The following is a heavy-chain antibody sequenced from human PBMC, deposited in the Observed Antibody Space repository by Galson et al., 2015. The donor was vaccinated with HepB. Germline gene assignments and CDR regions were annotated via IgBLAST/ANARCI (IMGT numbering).Heavy chain of an antibody. CDR3: ARDQGGVAAAGTGYFDY. J-gene: IGHJ4*02. V-gene: IGHV3-33*01. CDR1: GFTFSSYG. CDR2: IWYDGSNK. D-gene: IGHD6-13*01. Sequence: SLRLSCAESGFTFSSYGMHWVRQAPGKGLEWVAVIWYDGSNKYYADSVKGRFTISRDNSKNTLYLQMNSLRAEDTAVYYCARDQGGVAAAGTGYFDYWGQGTLVTVSS.